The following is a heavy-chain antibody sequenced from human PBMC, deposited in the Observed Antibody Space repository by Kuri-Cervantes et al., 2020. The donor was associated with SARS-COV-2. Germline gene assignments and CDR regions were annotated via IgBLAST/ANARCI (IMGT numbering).Heavy chain of an antibody. CDR2: INHSGST. J-gene: IGHJ4*02. V-gene: IGHV4-34*01. D-gene: IGHD6-13*01. CDR1: DGSISSYY. CDR3: ARGRVFVVAAAGSVDY. Sequence: SETLSLTCTVSDGSISSYYWSWIRQPPGKGLEWIGEINHSGSTNYNPSLKSRVTISVDTSKNQFSLKLSSVTAADTAVYYCARGRVFVVAAAGSVDYWGQGTLVTVSS.